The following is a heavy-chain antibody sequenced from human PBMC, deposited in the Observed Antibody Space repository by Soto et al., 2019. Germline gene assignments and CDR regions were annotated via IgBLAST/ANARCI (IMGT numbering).Heavy chain of an antibody. J-gene: IGHJ4*02. Sequence: PSETLSLTCAVYGGSFSGYYWSWIRQPPGKGLEWIGEINHSGSTNYNPSLKSRVTISVDTSKNQFSLKLSSVTAADTAVYYCARRGYSYGYLLGWGQGTLVTVSS. V-gene: IGHV4-34*01. CDR2: INHSGST. D-gene: IGHD5-18*01. CDR3: ARRGYSYGYLLG. CDR1: GGSFSGYY.